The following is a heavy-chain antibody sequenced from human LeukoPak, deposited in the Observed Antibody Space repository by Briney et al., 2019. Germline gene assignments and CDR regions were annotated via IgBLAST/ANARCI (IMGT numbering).Heavy chain of an antibody. Sequence: GESLKISCKGSGYSFTSYWIGWVRQMPGKGLEWMGIIYPGDSDTRYSPSFQGQVTISADKSISTAYLQWSSLKASDTAIYYCARLDDSSGYYSYFDNWGQGTLVTVSS. CDR2: IYPGDSDT. J-gene: IGHJ4*02. D-gene: IGHD3-22*01. CDR3: ARLDDSSGYYSYFDN. CDR1: GYSFTSYW. V-gene: IGHV5-51*01.